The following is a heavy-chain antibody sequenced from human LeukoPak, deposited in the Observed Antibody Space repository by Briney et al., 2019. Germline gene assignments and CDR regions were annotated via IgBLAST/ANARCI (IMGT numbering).Heavy chain of an antibody. Sequence: GGSLRLSCAASRFTFSNYAMNWVRQAPGKGLEWVSMISGDAHKTYYAASVKGRFTISRDNSKNTLYLQMNNLRADDTAVYYCARGEYYYDSSGSDYWGQGTLVTVSS. CDR2: ISGDAHKT. V-gene: IGHV3-23*01. J-gene: IGHJ4*02. CDR3: ARGEYYYDSSGSDY. CDR1: RFTFSNYA. D-gene: IGHD3-22*01.